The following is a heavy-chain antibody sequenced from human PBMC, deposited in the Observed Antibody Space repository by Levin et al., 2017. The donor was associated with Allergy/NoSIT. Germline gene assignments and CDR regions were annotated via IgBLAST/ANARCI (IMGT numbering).Heavy chain of an antibody. D-gene: IGHD3-10*01. CDR3: ARDQLWVGELFTDY. CDR2: INDSGSNA. CDR1: GDSGSHYY. J-gene: IGHJ4*02. Sequence: SQTLSLTCTVSGDSGSHYYWSWFRQTPGRGLEWIGYINDSGSNANYNPSLMSRVTMSRDTSKSQFSLKLSSVTAADTAVYYCARDQLWVGELFTDYWGQGILVTVSS. V-gene: IGHV4-59*02.